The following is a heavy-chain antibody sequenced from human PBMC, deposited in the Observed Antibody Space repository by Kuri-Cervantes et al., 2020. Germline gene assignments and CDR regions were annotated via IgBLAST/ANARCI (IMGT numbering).Heavy chain of an antibody. CDR1: GLTLSHYA. V-gene: IGHV3-7*03. J-gene: IGHJ4*02. D-gene: IGHD6-19*01. CDR3: AKDRRSGWGFFDY. Sequence: GESLKISCAASGLTLSHYAMAWVRQAPGKGLEWVANIKQDGSEKYYVDSVKGRFTISRDNAKNSLYLQMNSLRAEDTALYYCAKDRRSGWGFFDYWGQGTLVTVSS. CDR2: IKQDGSEK.